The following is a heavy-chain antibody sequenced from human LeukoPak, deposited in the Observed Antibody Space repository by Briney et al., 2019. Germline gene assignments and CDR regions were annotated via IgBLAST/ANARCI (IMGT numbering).Heavy chain of an antibody. CDR3: AKSGQVVDRRVWFDP. Sequence: GGSLRLSCVASGLTFSKYGVHWVRQTPAKGLERVAISWYGGNNECHVDSVKGRFTISRDNSKNTLYLQMNSLRAEDTAVYYCAKSGQVVDRRVWFDPWGQGTLVTVSS. CDR2: SWYGGNNE. D-gene: IGHD3-22*01. CDR1: GLTFSKYG. J-gene: IGHJ5*02. V-gene: IGHV3-33*06.